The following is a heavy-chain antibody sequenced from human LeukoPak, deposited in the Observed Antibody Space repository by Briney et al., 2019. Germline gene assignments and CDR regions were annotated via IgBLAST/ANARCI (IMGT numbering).Heavy chain of an antibody. J-gene: IGHJ4*02. Sequence: TSESLSLTCTVSDGSISSYYWSWIRQPPGEGLEWIGYIYYSGSTNYNPSLKSRVTISVDTSKNQFSLKLSSVTAADTAVYYCARDRLLWFGELDYWGQGTLVIVSS. V-gene: IGHV4-59*01. CDR2: IYYSGST. CDR3: ARDRLLWFGELDY. D-gene: IGHD3-10*01. CDR1: DGSISSYY.